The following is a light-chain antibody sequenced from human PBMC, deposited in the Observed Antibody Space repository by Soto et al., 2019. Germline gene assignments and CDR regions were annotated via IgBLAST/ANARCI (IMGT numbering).Light chain of an antibody. Sequence: DIQMTQSPSTLSASVGDRVTITCRASENIKNWLAWYQQTAGKAPKVLISDASRLEAGVPSRFSGSGSGTDFTLTISSLQPEDFATYYCLQYNTYPWTFGQGTKVDIK. V-gene: IGKV1-5*01. CDR2: DAS. CDR3: LQYNTYPWT. J-gene: IGKJ1*01. CDR1: ENIKNW.